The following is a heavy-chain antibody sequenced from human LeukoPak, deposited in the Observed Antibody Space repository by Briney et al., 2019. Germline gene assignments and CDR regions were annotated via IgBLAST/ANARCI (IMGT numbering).Heavy chain of an antibody. CDR3: ARERRPRYSSGWYFGY. J-gene: IGHJ4*02. V-gene: IGHV4-34*01. CDR2: INHSGST. CDR1: GGSLSGYY. D-gene: IGHD6-19*01. Sequence: SETLSLTCAVYGGSLSGYYWSWIRQPPGKGLEWIGEINHSGSTNYNPSLKSRVTISVDTSKNQFSLKLSSVTAADTAVYYCARERRPRYSSGWYFGYWGQGTLVTVSS.